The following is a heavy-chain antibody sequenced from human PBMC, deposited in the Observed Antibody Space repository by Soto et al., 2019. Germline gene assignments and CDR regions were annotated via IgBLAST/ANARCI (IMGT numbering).Heavy chain of an antibody. CDR3: ARDLYYDSSGYSCGYYYGMDV. V-gene: IGHV1-18*04. CDR1: GYTFTSYG. J-gene: IGHJ6*02. D-gene: IGHD3-22*01. Sequence: ASVKVSCNASGYTFTSYGISWVRQAPGQGLEWMGWISAYNGNTNYAQKLQGKVTMTTDTSTSTSYMELRSLRSDDTAVYYCARDLYYDSSGYSCGYYYGMDVWGQGTMVTVSS. CDR2: ISAYNGNT.